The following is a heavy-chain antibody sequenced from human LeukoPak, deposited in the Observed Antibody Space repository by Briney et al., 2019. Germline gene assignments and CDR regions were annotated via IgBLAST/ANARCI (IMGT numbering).Heavy chain of an antibody. CDR2: IYTSGST. CDR1: GGSFSGYY. V-gene: IGHV4-4*07. D-gene: IGHD3-3*01. Sequence: PSETLSLTCAVYGGSFSGYYWSWIRQPAGKGLEWIGRIYTSGSTNYNPSLKSRVTMSVDTSKNQFSLKLSSVTAADTAVYYCARDGTNVTIFGVGSPRFDPWGQGTLVTVSS. J-gene: IGHJ5*02. CDR3: ARDGTNVTIFGVGSPRFDP.